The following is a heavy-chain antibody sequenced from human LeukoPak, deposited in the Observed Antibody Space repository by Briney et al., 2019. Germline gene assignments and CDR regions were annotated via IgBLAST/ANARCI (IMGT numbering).Heavy chain of an antibody. D-gene: IGHD4-17*01. CDR3: ARHQATVTFDY. Sequence: GESLKISCKGSGYRLTSYWNSWGRQMPGKGLEGVGRIDPSDSYTNYSPSFQGHVPISAGKFISTAYLQWSSLKGSDTAIYYCARHQATVTFDYWAQGTLVSVSS. CDR1: GYRLTSYW. V-gene: IGHV5-10-1*01. CDR2: IDPSDSYT. J-gene: IGHJ4*02.